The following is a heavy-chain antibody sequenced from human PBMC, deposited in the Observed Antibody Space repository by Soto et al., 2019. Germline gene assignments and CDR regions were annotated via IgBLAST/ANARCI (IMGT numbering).Heavy chain of an antibody. J-gene: IGHJ5*02. Sequence: ASVKVSCKASGYTFTSYGISWVRQAPGQGLEWMGWISAYNGNTNYAQKLQGRVTMTTDTSTSTAYMELRSLRSDDTAVYYCARDYYDFWRGYSNWFAPWGQGTLVTVSS. V-gene: IGHV1-18*01. CDR3: ARDYYDFWRGYSNWFAP. CDR1: GYTFTSYG. CDR2: ISAYNGNT. D-gene: IGHD3-3*01.